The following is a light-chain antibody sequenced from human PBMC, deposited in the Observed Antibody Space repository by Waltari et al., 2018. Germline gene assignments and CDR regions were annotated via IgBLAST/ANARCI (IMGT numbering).Light chain of an antibody. CDR3: SSFTGSTSPYV. J-gene: IGLJ1*01. CDR1: SSDGGNYNY. V-gene: IGLV2-14*03. CDR2: DVT. Sequence: QSALTQPASVSGSPGQSVTISCTGTSSDGGNYNYVSWYQQLPGKAPKLIIFDVTKRPPGVSIRFSGSKSGNTASLTSSGLQADDEAEYYCSSFTGSTSPYVFGTGTKVTVL.